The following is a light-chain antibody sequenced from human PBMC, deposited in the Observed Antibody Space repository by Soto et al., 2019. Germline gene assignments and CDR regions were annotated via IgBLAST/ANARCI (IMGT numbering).Light chain of an antibody. V-gene: IGKV3-15*01. CDR3: QHYNNWPRT. Sequence: EIVMTQSPATLSVSPGERATLSCRASQGVSSNLAWYQQKPGQAPRVLIYGASTRATGIPARFSGSGSGTEFTLTISSLQSEDFAVYYCQHYNNWPRTFGQGTKVEIK. J-gene: IGKJ1*01. CDR2: GAS. CDR1: QGVSSN.